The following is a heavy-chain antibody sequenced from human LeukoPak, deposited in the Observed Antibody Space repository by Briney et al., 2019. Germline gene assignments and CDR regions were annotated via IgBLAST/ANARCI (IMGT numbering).Heavy chain of an antibody. CDR3: ARENVEMATDDFDY. CDR2: INPNSGGT. CDR1: GYTFTGYY. V-gene: IGHV1-2*02. Sequence: ASVKVSCKASGYTFTGYYMHWVRQAPRQGLEWMGWINPNSGGTNYAQKFQGRVTMTRDTSISTGYMELSRLRSDDTAVYYCARENVEMATDDFDYWGQGTLVTVSS. D-gene: IGHD5-24*01. J-gene: IGHJ4*02.